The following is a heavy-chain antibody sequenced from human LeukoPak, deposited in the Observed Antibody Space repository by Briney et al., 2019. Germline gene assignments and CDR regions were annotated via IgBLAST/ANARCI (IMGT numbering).Heavy chain of an antibody. Sequence: GASVKVSCKASGGTFSSYAISWVRQVPGQGLEWMGGIIPIFGTANYAQKFQGRVTITADESTSTAYMELSSLRSEDTAVYYCARDVRLAVAGIYYYYGMDVWGQGTTVTVSS. J-gene: IGHJ6*02. CDR1: GGTFSSYA. V-gene: IGHV1-69*13. CDR2: IIPIFGTA. CDR3: ARDVRLAVAGIYYYYGMDV. D-gene: IGHD6-19*01.